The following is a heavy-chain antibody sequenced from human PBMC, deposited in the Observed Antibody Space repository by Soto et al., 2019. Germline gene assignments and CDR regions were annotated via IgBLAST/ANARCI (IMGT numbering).Heavy chain of an antibody. CDR2: IYPGDSDT. CDR3: ARHLGHYYYSVMDV. J-gene: IGHJ6*02. CDR1: GDRCTSYG. Sequence: PGVPLKIPCKGAGDRCTSYGSGWVRQMHGKGLEWMGIIYPGDSDTRYSPSFQGQVTISADKSISTAYLQWSSLKASDTAMYYCARHLGHYYYSVMDVWVQGTTVTVFS. D-gene: IGHD7-27*01. V-gene: IGHV5-51*01.